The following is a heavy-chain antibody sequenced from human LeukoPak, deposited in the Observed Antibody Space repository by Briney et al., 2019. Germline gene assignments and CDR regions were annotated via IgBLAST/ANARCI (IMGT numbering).Heavy chain of an antibody. V-gene: IGHV4-30-4*02. J-gene: IGHJ4*02. CDR1: GGSISSGDYY. CDR3: ARAGSGWYVDY. CDR2: IYYSGST. D-gene: IGHD6-19*01. Sequence: SETLSLTCTVSGGSISSGDYYWSWIRQPPGKGLEWIGYIYYSGSTYYNPSLKSRVTISVDTSKNQFSLKLSSVSAADTAVYHCARAGSGWYVDYWGQGTLVTVSS.